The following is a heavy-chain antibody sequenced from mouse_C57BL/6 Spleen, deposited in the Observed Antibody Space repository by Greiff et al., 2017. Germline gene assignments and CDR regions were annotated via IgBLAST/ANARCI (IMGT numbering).Heavy chain of an antibody. D-gene: IGHD2-5*01. V-gene: IGHV1-50*01. CDR3: ARSNYSNYGSYAMDY. Sequence: VQLQQPGAELVKPGASVQLSCKASGYTFTSYWMQWVKQRPGQGLEWIGEIDPSDSYTNYNQKFKGKATLTVDTSSSTAYMQLRSLTTEDSAVYYCARSNYSNYGSYAMDYWGQGTSVTVSS. J-gene: IGHJ4*01. CDR1: GYTFTSYW. CDR2: IDPSDSYT.